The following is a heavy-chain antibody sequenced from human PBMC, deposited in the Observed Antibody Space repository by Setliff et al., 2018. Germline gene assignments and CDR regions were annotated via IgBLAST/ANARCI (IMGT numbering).Heavy chain of an antibody. CDR2: INPNSGGT. J-gene: IGHJ6*02. CDR3: SRERSRRHCYGGSCDFYYYGLDV. CDR1: GYTFTSYG. D-gene: IGHD2-15*01. Sequence: ASVKVSCKASGYTFTSYGISWVRQAPGQGLAWMGWINPNSGGTNYAHKFQGWVTLTRDTSIDTAYLDLSRLKSDDTAVYYCSRERSRRHCYGGSCDFYYYGLDVWGQGTTVTVSS. V-gene: IGHV1-2*04.